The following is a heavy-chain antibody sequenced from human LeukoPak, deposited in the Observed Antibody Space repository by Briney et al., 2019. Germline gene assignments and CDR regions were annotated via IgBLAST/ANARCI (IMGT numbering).Heavy chain of an antibody. CDR2: ISGSGGST. V-gene: IGHV3-23*01. CDR1: GFTFSSYA. J-gene: IGHJ6*02. CDR3: AKDQAFGYYDILTGYFQDYYYYYGMDV. D-gene: IGHD3-9*01. Sequence: GSLRLSCAASGFTFSSYALSWVRQAPGKGLEWVSAISGSGGSTYYADSAKGRFTISRDNSKNTLYLQMNSLRAEDTAVYYCAKDQAFGYYDILTGYFQDYYYYYGMDVWGQGTTVTVSS.